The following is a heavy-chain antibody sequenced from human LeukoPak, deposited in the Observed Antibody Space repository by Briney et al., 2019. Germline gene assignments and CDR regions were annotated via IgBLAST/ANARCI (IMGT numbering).Heavy chain of an antibody. D-gene: IGHD3-22*01. J-gene: IGHJ4*02. CDR2: VPSSGAYI. CDR3: ARAPAFDGSGYSACPS. Sequence: PGGSLSLSCAGSGCPFSSYTMNWVRQAPGKGLEWVSSVPSSGAYIYYSDTVNGRFTLSSDKPNNPLYLHMNSLGAADRAVYYCARAPAFDGSGYSACPSWGQGTLVTVSS. V-gene: IGHV3-21*01. CDR1: GCPFSSYT.